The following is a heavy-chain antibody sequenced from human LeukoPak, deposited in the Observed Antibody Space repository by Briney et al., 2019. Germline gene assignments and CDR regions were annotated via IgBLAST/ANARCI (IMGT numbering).Heavy chain of an antibody. V-gene: IGHV4-34*01. D-gene: IGHD2-15*01. CDR1: GGSFSGYY. CDR2: INHSGST. J-gene: IGHJ5*02. Sequence: KPSETLSLTCAVYGGSFSGYYWSWIRQPPGKGLEWIGEINHSGSTNYNPSLKSRVTISVDTSKNQFSLKLGSVTAADTAVYYCARLRCDSCYPNWFDPWGQGTLVTVSS. CDR3: ARLRCDSCYPNWFDP.